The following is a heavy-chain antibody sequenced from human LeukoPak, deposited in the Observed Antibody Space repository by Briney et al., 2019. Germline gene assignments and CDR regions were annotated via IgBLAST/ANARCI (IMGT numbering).Heavy chain of an antibody. V-gene: IGHV4-38-2*02. CDR2: IYHSGST. CDR1: GYSISSGYY. D-gene: IGHD1-26*01. Sequence: SETLSLTCTDSGYSISSGYYWGWIRQPPGKGLEWIGSIYHSGSTYYNPSLKSRVTISVDTSKNQFSLKLSSVTAADTAVYYCARDRVGAPGGGAFDIWGQGTMVTVSS. J-gene: IGHJ3*02. CDR3: ARDRVGAPGGGAFDI.